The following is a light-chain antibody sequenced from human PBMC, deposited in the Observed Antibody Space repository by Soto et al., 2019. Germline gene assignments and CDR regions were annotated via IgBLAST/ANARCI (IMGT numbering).Light chain of an antibody. CDR3: QQSYSTPPIT. J-gene: IGKJ1*01. CDR2: AAS. CDR1: QSISNY. V-gene: IGKV1-39*01. Sequence: DIQSTQSPSSLSASVGDRVTITGRASQSISNYLNWYQQKPGKAPKLLIYAASSLQSGVLSRFSGSGSGTDFTLTISSLQPEDFATYYCQQSYSTPPITFGQGTKVDIK.